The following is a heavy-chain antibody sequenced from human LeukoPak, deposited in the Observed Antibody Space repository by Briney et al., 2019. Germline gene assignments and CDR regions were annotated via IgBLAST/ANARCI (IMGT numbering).Heavy chain of an antibody. V-gene: IGHV3-30-3*01. CDR3: ARERHSSGYHRRGLKYYYYGMDV. J-gene: IGHJ6*02. D-gene: IGHD3-22*01. Sequence: GRSLRLSCAASGFTFSSYAMHWVRQAPGKGLEWVAVISYDGSNKYYADSVKGRFTIPRDNSKNTLYLQMNSLRAEDTAVYYCARERHSSGYHRRGLKYYYYGMDVWGQGTTVTVSS. CDR1: GFTFSSYA. CDR2: ISYDGSNK.